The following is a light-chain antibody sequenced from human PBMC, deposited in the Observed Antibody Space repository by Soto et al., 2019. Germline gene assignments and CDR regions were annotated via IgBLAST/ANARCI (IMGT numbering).Light chain of an antibody. Sequence: PSTLSSSVGDRVTITCRASQSISSWLAWYQQKPGKAPKLLINKASSLESGVPSRFSGSGSGTEFTLTISSLQSEDFAVYYCQQYNSWPETVGQGSKADI. V-gene: IGKV1-5*03. J-gene: IGKJ1*01. CDR2: KAS. CDR3: QQYNSWPET. CDR1: QSISSW.